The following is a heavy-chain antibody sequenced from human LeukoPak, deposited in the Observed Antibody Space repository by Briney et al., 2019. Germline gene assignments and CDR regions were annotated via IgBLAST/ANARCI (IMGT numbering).Heavy chain of an antibody. V-gene: IGHV4-39*07. Sequence: SETLSLTCTVSGGSISSSSYYWGWIRQPPGKGLEWIGSIYYSGSTYYNPSLKSRVTISVDTSKNQFSLKLSSVTAADTAVYYCARDRPAYYYGSGSYGGDYWGQGTLVTVSS. J-gene: IGHJ4*02. CDR2: IYYSGST. D-gene: IGHD3-10*01. CDR3: ARDRPAYYYGSGSYGGDY. CDR1: GGSISSSSYY.